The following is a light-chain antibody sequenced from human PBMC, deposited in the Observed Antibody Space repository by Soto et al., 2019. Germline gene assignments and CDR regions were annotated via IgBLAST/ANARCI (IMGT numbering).Light chain of an antibody. CDR2: DAS. CDR3: QQYNSEFRT. CDR1: QSISSW. V-gene: IGKV1-5*01. Sequence: DIQMTQSPSTLSASVGDRVTITCRASQSISSWLAWYQQKPGKAPKLLIYDASSLESGVPSRFSGSGSGTEFTLTISSLQPDDFATYYCQQYNSEFRTFGQGTKVEIK. J-gene: IGKJ1*01.